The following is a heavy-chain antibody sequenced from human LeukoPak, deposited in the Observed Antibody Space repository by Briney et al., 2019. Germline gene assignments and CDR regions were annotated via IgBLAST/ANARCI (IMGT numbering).Heavy chain of an antibody. CDR1: GGSFSGYY. J-gene: IGHJ6*03. V-gene: IGHV4-34*01. D-gene: IGHD6-6*01. Sequence: PSETLSLTCAVYGGSFSGYYWSWIRQPPGKGLEWIGGINHSGSTNYNPSLKSRVTISVDTSKNQFSLKLSSVTAADTAVYYCARDWAARPYYYYYYMDVWGKGTTVTVSS. CDR2: INHSGST. CDR3: ARDWAARPYYYYYYMDV.